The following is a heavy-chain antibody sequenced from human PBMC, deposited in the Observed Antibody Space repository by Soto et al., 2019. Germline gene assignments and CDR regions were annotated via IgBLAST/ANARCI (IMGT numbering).Heavy chain of an antibody. CDR1: GGSMDGYY. V-gene: IGHV4-4*09. CDR3: ARSVATPGTNIDF. Sequence: LSLPCTVSGGSMDGYYWSWIRQTPGQGLEWVGYIYFSGSTKYNPSLQSRLTISLDRSKRQFSMTLGSVTAADTAVYYCARSVATPGTNIDFWGQGTLVTVSS. D-gene: IGHD6-13*01. CDR2: IYFSGST. J-gene: IGHJ4*02.